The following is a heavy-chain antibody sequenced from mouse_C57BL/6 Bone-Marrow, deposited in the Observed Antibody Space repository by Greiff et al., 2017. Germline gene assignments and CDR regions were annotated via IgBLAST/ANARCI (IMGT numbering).Heavy chain of an antibody. CDR1: GYTFTSYW. Sequence: VQLQQSGAELVKPGASVKLSCKASGYTFTSYWMHWVKQRPGQGLEWIGMIHPNSGSTNYNEKFKSKATLTVDKSSSTAYMQLSSLTSEDSAVYYGAIIYYYGRGYYFDYWGQGTTLTVSS. V-gene: IGHV1-64*01. CDR2: IHPNSGST. CDR3: AIIYYYGRGYYFDY. J-gene: IGHJ2*01. D-gene: IGHD1-1*01.